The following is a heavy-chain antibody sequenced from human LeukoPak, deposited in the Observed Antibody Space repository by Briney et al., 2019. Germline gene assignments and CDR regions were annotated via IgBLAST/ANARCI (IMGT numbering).Heavy chain of an antibody. V-gene: IGHV3-21*01. J-gene: IGHJ3*02. Sequence: GGSLRHSCAASGFTFSSYSMNWVRQAPGKGLEWVSSISSSSSFIYYADSVKGRFTISRDNAKNSLYLQMNSLRAEDTAVYYCARDGPELGYAFDIWGQGTKVTVSS. CDR2: ISSSSSFI. D-gene: IGHD1-26*01. CDR3: ARDGPELGYAFDI. CDR1: GFTFSSYS.